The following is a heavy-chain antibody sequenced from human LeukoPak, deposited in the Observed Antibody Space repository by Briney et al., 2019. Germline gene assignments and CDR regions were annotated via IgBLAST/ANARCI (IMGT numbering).Heavy chain of an antibody. V-gene: IGHV3-30*04. D-gene: IGHD1-26*01. J-gene: IGHJ4*02. Sequence: GRSLRLSRAASGFAFSSYAMHWVRQAPGKGLEWVAVISYDGSNKYYADSVKGRFTISRDNSKNTLYLQVNSLRAEDTAVYYCAKGGKWDVTPFDYWGQGTLVTVSS. CDR3: AKGGKWDVTPFDY. CDR1: GFAFSSYA. CDR2: ISYDGSNK.